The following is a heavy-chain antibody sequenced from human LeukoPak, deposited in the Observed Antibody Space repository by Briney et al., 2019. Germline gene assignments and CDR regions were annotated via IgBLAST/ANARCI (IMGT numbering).Heavy chain of an antibody. J-gene: IGHJ6*02. Sequence: PGGSLRLSRAASGFTFDDYAMHWVRQAPGKGLEWVSGISWNSGSIGYADSVKGRFTISRDNAKNSLYLQMNSLRAEDTAVYYCARFYGLVPYMDVWGQGTTVTVSS. V-gene: IGHV3-9*01. CDR2: ISWNSGSI. CDR3: ARFYGLVPYMDV. D-gene: IGHD3-10*01. CDR1: GFTFDDYA.